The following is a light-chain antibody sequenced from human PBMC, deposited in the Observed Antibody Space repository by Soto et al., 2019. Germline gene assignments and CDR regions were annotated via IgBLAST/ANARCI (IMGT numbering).Light chain of an antibody. CDR1: NSDIGGYNS. Sequence: QSALTQPASMSGSPGQSITIPCTGTNSDIGGYNSVSWYQQHPGMAPQLTIYDVSYRPSGISSRFSGSKSGNTASLTVSGLQAEDEADYYCNSYAGTNNLVFGGGTKLTVL. J-gene: IGLJ2*01. CDR2: DVS. V-gene: IGLV2-14*03. CDR3: NSYAGTNNLV.